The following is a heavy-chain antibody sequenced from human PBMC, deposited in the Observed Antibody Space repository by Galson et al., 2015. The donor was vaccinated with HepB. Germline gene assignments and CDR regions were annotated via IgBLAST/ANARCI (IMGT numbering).Heavy chain of an antibody. Sequence: SLRLPCAASGVSFSSYAMHWVRQAPGKGLEWVAVISYDGSYKYYADSVKGRFTISRDNSKNTLYLQMNSLRAEDTAVYYCTRGVIVGATTFPYWGQGTLVTVSS. J-gene: IGHJ4*02. CDR2: ISYDGSYK. CDR3: TRGVIVGATTFPY. V-gene: IGHV3-30*04. D-gene: IGHD1-26*01. CDR1: GVSFSSYA.